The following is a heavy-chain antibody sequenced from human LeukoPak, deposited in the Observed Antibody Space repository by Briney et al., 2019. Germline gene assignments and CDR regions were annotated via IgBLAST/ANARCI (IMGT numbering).Heavy chain of an antibody. J-gene: IGHJ4*02. CDR2: IWSDGINK. CDR1: GFTFSNYG. Sequence: GRSLRLSWAASGFTFSNYGIHWVRQAPGKGLEWVAVIWSDGINKYYVDPVKGRFTISRDNSKNTLYLQMNSLRADDTAVYYCARSTYSSSSYYFDYWGQGSLVTVSS. V-gene: IGHV3-33*01. CDR3: ARSTYSSSSYYFDY. D-gene: IGHD6-13*01.